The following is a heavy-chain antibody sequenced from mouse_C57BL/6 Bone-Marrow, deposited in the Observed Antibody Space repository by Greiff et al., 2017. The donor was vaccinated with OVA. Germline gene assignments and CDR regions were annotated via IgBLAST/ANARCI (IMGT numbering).Heavy chain of an antibody. V-gene: IGHV14-1*01. Sequence: EVQLQQSGAELVRPGASVKLSCTASGFNIKDYYMHWVKQRPEQGLEWIGRIDPEDGDTEYAPKFQGKATMTADTSSNTAYLQLSSLTSEDTAVYYCTIYGNPGYAMDYWGQGTSVTVSS. CDR3: TIYGNPGYAMDY. CDR2: IDPEDGDT. D-gene: IGHD2-1*01. J-gene: IGHJ4*01. CDR1: GFNIKDYY.